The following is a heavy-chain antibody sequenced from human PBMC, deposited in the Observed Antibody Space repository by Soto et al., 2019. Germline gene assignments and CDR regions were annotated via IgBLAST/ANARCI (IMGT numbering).Heavy chain of an antibody. CDR3: AHVLVVVANYGMDV. CDR2: IYWDDDK. V-gene: IGHV2-5*02. CDR1: GFSLSTSGVG. Sequence: QITLKESGPTLVKPTQTLTLTCTFSGFSLSTSGVGVGWIRQPPGKALEWLALIYWDDDKRYNPSLTSRLTITKDTSKNQVVITMTNMDPVDTATYYCAHVLVVVANYGMDVWGQGTTVTVSS. D-gene: IGHD2-15*01. J-gene: IGHJ6*02.